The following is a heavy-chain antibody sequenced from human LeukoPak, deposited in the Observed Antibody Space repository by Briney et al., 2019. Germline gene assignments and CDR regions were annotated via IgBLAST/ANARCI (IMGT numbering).Heavy chain of an antibody. CDR3: AGVTMVRGVP. CDR2: INRSGST. V-gene: IGHV4-34*01. D-gene: IGHD3-10*01. Sequence: PSETLSLTCDVYGGSFRGYYWSWIRQPPGKGLEWIGEINRSGSTNYNPSLKSRVTISVDTSKNQFSLKLSSVTAADTAVYYCAGVTMVRGVPWGQGTLVTVSS. J-gene: IGHJ5*02. CDR1: GGSFRGYY.